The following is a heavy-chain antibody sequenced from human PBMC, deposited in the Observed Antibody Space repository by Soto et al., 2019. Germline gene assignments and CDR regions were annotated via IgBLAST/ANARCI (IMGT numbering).Heavy chain of an antibody. D-gene: IGHD1-26*01. CDR1: GGSFSGYY. CDR3: ARPDVKWSHAFDI. J-gene: IGHJ3*02. Sequence: SGTLSLTCAVYGGSFSGYYLSWMRQPPGKGLEWIGEINHSGSTNYNPSLKSRVTISVDTSKNQFSLKLSSVTAADTAVYYCARPDVKWSHAFDIWGQGTMVTV. CDR2: INHSGST. V-gene: IGHV4-34*01.